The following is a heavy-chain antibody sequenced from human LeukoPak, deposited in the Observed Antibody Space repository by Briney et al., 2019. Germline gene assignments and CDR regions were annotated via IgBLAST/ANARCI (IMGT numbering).Heavy chain of an antibody. CDR3: AKDVTVTHYYYYYGMDV. J-gene: IGHJ6*02. CDR1: GFTFSSYG. D-gene: IGHD4-17*01. V-gene: IGHV3-30*18. CDR2: ISYDGSSK. Sequence: PGRSLRLPCAASGFTFSSYGMHWVRQAPGKGLEWVAVISYDGSSKDYADSVKGRFTISRDNYKNTLYLQMNSLRAEDTAVYYCAKDVTVTHYYYYYGMDVWGQGTTVTVSS.